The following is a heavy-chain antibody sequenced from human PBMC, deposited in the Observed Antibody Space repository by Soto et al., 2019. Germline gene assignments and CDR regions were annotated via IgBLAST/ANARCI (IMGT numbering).Heavy chain of an antibody. CDR2: ISYDGNNK. V-gene: IGHV3-30*18. D-gene: IGHD4-17*01. J-gene: IGHJ4*02. CDR3: AKDHLETTVTTPSY. CDR1: GFTFSSYG. Sequence: GGSLRLSCAASGFTFSSYGMHWVRRAPGKGLEWVAVISYDGNNKYYADSVKGRFTISRDNFKNTLYLQMDSLRAEDTAMYYCAKDHLETTVTTPSYWGQGTLVTVSS.